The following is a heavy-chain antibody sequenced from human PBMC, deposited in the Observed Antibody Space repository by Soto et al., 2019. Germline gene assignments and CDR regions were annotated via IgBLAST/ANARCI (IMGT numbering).Heavy chain of an antibody. D-gene: IGHD2-21*02. J-gene: IGHJ4*02. CDR1: GGTFSSYT. Sequence: QVQLVQSGAEVKKPGSSVKVSCKASGGTFSSYTISWVRQAPGQGLEWMGRIIPILVIANYAQKFQGRVTITADKSTRTAYMELSSLRSEDTAVYYCASGGCCGDCYSVDYWGQGTLVAVSS. CDR3: ASGGCCGDCYSVDY. CDR2: IIPILVIA. V-gene: IGHV1-69*02.